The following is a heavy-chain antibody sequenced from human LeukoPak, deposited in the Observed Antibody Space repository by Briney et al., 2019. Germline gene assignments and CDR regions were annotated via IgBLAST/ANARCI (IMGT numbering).Heavy chain of an antibody. D-gene: IGHD3-22*01. J-gene: IGHJ4*02. V-gene: IGHV1-46*01. CDR1: GYAFINYY. CDR3: ARDKSHYYDSSGVIRF. CDR2: INPSDGST. Sequence: ASVNVSCKASGYAFINYYLHWVRQAPGQGLEWLGIINPSDGSTKYAQKFQGRVNMTRDTSTSTVYMELSSLRSADTAIFYCARDKSHYYDSSGVIRFWGQGTLVTVSS.